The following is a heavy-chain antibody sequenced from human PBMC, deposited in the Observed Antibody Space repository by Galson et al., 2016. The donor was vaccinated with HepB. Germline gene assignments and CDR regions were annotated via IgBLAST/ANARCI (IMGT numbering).Heavy chain of an antibody. CDR3: AKLRDGYDWGVFDI. CDR1: GVTVSSNY. V-gene: IGHV3-53*01. Sequence: SLRLSCAASGVTVSSNYMTWIRQAPGKGLEWVSVIFSGAYTDYSDSVKGRFTTSRDNSKNMVYLEMNGLRVEDTAKYYCAKLRDGYDWGVFDIWGLGTTVSVSS. D-gene: IGHD3-16*01. J-gene: IGHJ6*02. CDR2: IFSGAYT.